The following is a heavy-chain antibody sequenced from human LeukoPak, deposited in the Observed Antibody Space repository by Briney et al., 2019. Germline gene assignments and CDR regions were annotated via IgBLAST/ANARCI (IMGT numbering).Heavy chain of an antibody. CDR2: ISYDGSNK. Sequence: GGSLRLSCAASGFTFSSYAMHWVRQAPGKGLEWVAVISYDGSNKYYADSVKGRFTISRDNSKNTLYLQMNSLRAEDTAVYYCAKAWGYCSGGSCYWFDYWGQGTLVTVSS. CDR3: AKAWGYCSGGSCYWFDY. V-gene: IGHV3-30*04. CDR1: GFTFSSYA. J-gene: IGHJ4*02. D-gene: IGHD2-15*01.